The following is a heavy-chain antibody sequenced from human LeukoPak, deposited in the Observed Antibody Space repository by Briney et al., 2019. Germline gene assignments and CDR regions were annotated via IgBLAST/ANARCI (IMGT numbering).Heavy chain of an antibody. J-gene: IGHJ5*02. CDR1: GYSFTSYW. Sequence: GESLKISCKGSGYSFTSYWIGWVRQMPGKGLEWMGIFHPGDSESRYSPSFQGQVTMSADQTITTAYLQWNSPKASDTAMYFCARTIAFYYDSSSYMDLWGQGTLVTVSS. CDR2: FHPGDSES. D-gene: IGHD3-22*01. CDR3: ARTIAFYYDSSSYMDL. V-gene: IGHV5-51*01.